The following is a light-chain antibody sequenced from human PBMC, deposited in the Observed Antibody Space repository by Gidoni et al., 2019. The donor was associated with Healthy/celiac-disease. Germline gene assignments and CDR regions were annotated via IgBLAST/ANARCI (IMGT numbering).Light chain of an antibody. V-gene: IGKV3-15*01. J-gene: IGKJ1*01. CDR1: QSVSSN. CDR3: QQYNNWPRT. CDR2: GAS. Sequence: ETVMTQSPATLSVSPGERATLSCRASQSVSSNLAWYQQKPGQAPRLLLYGASTRATGIPARFSGSGSGTEFTLTISRLQSEDFAVYYCQQYNNWPRTFGQGTKVEIK.